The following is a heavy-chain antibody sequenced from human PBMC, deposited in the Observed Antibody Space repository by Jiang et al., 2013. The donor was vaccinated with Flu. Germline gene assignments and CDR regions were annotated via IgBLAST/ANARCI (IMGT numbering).Heavy chain of an antibody. CDR2: IYPGDSDT. Sequence: SYWIGWVRQMPGKGLEWMGIIYPGDSDTRYSPSFQGQVTISADKSISTAYLQWSSLKASDTAMYYCAINYDSSGYSPLDYWGQGTLVTVSS. J-gene: IGHJ4*02. D-gene: IGHD3-22*01. CDR1: SYW. CDR3: AINYDSSGYSPLDY. V-gene: IGHV5-51*01.